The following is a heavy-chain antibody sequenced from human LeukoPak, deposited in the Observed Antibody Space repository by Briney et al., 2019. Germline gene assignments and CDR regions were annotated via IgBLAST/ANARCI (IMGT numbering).Heavy chain of an antibody. D-gene: IGHD3-10*01. V-gene: IGHV4-31*11. CDR2: IYYSGST. CDR1: GGSFSGYY. CDR3: ARDMYYYGSGSYVRARYFDY. Sequence: SETLSLTCAVYGGSFSGYYWSWIRQHPGKGLEWIGYIYYSGSTYYNPSLKSRVTISVDTSKNQFSLKLSSVTAADTAVYYCARDMYYYGSGSYVRARYFDYWGQGTLVTVSS. J-gene: IGHJ4*02.